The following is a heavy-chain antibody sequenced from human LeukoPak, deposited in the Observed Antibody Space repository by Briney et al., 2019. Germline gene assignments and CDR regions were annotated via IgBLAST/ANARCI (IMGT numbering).Heavy chain of an antibody. Sequence: GRSLRLSCAASGFTFSDYAMHWVRQAPGKGLEWVAVLSYGGTNKYYADSVKGRFAISRDNSKNTMFLQMNSLRAEDTAVYHCARDRSGYANDAFDFWGQGTMVTVSS. CDR3: ARDRSGYANDAFDF. CDR2: LSYGGTNK. J-gene: IGHJ3*01. CDR1: GFTFSDYA. D-gene: IGHD3-3*01. V-gene: IGHV3-30*09.